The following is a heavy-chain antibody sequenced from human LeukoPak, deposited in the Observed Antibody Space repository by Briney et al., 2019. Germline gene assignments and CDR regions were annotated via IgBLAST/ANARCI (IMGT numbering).Heavy chain of an antibody. CDR2: ISYDGSNK. CDR1: GFTFSSYA. V-gene: IGHV3-30-3*01. CDR3: AKAGDRYYGSGSYYTDY. D-gene: IGHD3-10*01. Sequence: GGSLRLSCAASGFTFSSYAMHWVRQAPGKGLEWVAVISYDGSNKYYADSVKGRFTISRDNSKNALYLQMNSLRAEDTAVYYCAKAGDRYYGSGSYYTDYWGQGTLVTVSS. J-gene: IGHJ4*02.